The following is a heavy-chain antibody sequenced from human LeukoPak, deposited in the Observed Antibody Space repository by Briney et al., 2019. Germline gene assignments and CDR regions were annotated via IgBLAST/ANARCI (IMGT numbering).Heavy chain of an antibody. CDR1: GGSISSGSYY. Sequence: TLSLTCTVSGGSISSGSYYWSWIRQPAGKGLEWIGRIYTSGSTNYNPSLKSRVTISVDTSKNQFSLKLSSVTAADTAVYYCARGVGYYYDSSGYYYLAPGYFDYWGRGTLVTVSS. CDR2: IYTSGST. V-gene: IGHV4-61*02. J-gene: IGHJ4*02. D-gene: IGHD3-22*01. CDR3: ARGVGYYYDSSGYYYLAPGYFDY.